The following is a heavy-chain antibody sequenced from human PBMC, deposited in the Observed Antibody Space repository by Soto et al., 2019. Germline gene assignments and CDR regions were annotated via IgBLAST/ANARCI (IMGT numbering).Heavy chain of an antibody. J-gene: IGHJ4*02. V-gene: IGHV4-59*01. CDR1: GGSISSYY. CDR2: IYYSGST. Sequence: SETLSLTCTVSGGSISSYYWSWIRQPPGKGLEWIGYIYYSGSTNYNPSLKSRVTISVDTSKNQFSLKLSSVTAADTAVYYCARVEYYYDSSGYPVGRFDYWGQGTLVTVSS. D-gene: IGHD3-22*01. CDR3: ARVEYYYDSSGYPVGRFDY.